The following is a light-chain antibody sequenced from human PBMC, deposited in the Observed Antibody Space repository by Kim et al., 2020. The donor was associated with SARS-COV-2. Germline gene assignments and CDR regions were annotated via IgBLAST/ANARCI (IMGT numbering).Light chain of an antibody. V-gene: IGKV1-17*01. CDR1: QDIRND. J-gene: IGKJ5*01. CDR2: GAS. Sequence: ASEGDRVTINCRASQDIRNDLGWYQQNPGRAPKRLIYGASSLQSGVPSRFSGSGSGTEFTLTISSLQPEDFATYFCLQHNTYPITFGQGTRLEIK. CDR3: LQHNTYPIT.